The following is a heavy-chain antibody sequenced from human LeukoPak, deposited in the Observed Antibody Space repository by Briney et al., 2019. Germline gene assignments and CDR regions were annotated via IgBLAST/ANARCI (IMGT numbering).Heavy chain of an antibody. D-gene: IGHD2-15*01. CDR3: ATIKRYDTGRSASVGVDH. Sequence: GGSLRLSCAASGFTFSANDMTWVRQAPGKGLEWVSSISSSSSYIFHADSVKGRFTISRDNAKNSLYLQMNSLRAEDTVVYYCATIKRYDTGRSASVGVDHWGQGTLVTVSS. V-gene: IGHV3-21*06. CDR2: ISSSSSYI. CDR1: GFTFSAND. J-gene: IGHJ4*02.